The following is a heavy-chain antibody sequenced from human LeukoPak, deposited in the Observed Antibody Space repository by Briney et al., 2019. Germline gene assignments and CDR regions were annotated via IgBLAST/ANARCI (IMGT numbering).Heavy chain of an antibody. J-gene: IGHJ4*02. CDR1: GFVFSTYW. D-gene: IGHD3/OR15-3a*01. V-gene: IGHV3-7*01. CDR3: ASGRHDFLH. CDR2: INLDGTEE. Sequence: GGSLRLSCAASGFVFSTYWMTWVRQAPGKGLEWVANINLDGTEEHYVDSSLKGRFTISRDNAKNSLYLQMTSLRVEDTAVYYCASGRHDFLHWGQGTLVTVSS.